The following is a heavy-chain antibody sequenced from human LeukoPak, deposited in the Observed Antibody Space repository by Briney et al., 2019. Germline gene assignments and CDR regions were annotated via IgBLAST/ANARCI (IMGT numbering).Heavy chain of an antibody. CDR1: GGSISSSSYY. V-gene: IGHV4-39*07. J-gene: IGHJ4*02. CDR2: IYYSGST. CDR3: ARTPYSSGWFQTYYFDY. Sequence: SETLSLTCTVSGGSISSSSYYWGWIRQPPGKGLEWIGSIYYSGSTYYNPSLKSRVTISVDTSKNQFSLKLSSVTAADTAVYYCARTPYSSGWFQTYYFDYWGQGTLVTVSS. D-gene: IGHD6-19*01.